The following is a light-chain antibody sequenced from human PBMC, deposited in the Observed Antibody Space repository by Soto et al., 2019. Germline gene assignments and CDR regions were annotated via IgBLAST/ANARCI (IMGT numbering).Light chain of an antibody. CDR2: GAS. CDR3: QQYGSSPPTWT. Sequence: EIVLTQSPATLSLSPGERATLSCRASQSVSSSYLAWYQQKPGQAPRLLIYGASSRATGIPDRFSGSGSGTDFTLTISRLEPGDFAVYYCQQYGSSPPTWTFGQGTKVEIK. J-gene: IGKJ1*01. CDR1: QSVSSSY. V-gene: IGKV3-20*01.